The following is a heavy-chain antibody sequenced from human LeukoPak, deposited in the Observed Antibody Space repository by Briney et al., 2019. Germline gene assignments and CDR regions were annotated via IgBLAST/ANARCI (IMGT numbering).Heavy chain of an antibody. D-gene: IGHD3-22*01. J-gene: IGHJ4*02. CDR1: GYTFTSNG. CDR3: ATSDYNDSSGYYYFDY. V-gene: IGHV1-18*01. CDR2: ISAYSGNT. Sequence: EASVKVSCKASGYTFTSNGISWVRQAPGQGLEWMGWISAYSGNTNNAQKLQGRVTVTTDTSTSTAYMELRSLRSDDPAVYYCATSDYNDSSGYYYFDYWGQGTLVTVSS.